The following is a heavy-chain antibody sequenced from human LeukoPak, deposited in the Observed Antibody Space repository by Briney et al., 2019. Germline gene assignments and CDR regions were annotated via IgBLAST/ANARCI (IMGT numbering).Heavy chain of an antibody. D-gene: IGHD6-6*01. V-gene: IGHV5-51*01. CDR2: IDPGDSDT. Sequence: GASLQTSSRGSGYSFTSYWICWGRQMRGPRVKWLGIIDPGDSDTSYSPSFPRQVSISADKSISTAYLQWSSLKASDTAMYDCARQRTLAARPLIDYWGQGTLVTVSS. CDR1: GYSFTSYW. J-gene: IGHJ4*02. CDR3: ARQRTLAARPLIDY.